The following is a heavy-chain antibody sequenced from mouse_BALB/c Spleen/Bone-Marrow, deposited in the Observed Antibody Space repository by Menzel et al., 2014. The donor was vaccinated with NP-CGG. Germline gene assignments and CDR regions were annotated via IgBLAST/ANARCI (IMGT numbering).Heavy chain of an antibody. D-gene: IGHD4-1*01. V-gene: IGHV1S82*01. CDR3: ARRERTGMNY. CDR1: GYSFTSYW. CDR2: IHPSDSET. J-gene: IGHJ2*01. Sequence: VKLQESGAELVRPGASVKLSCKASGYSFTSYWLNWVKQRPGQGLEWIGMIHPSDSETRLNQKFKDKAALTVDKSSSADYMQLSSPTSENSAVYYCARRERTGMNYWRQGTTLTVSS.